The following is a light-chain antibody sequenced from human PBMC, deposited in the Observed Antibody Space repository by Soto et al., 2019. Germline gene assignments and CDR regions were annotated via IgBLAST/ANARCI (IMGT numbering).Light chain of an antibody. CDR3: QQYGSSPRT. CDR1: QNIHDK. CDR2: GAS. V-gene: IGKV3-20*01. J-gene: IGKJ1*01. Sequence: TRSPATLSVSPGERVSLACMASQNIHDKLAWYQQKPGQTPRLLIYGASSRATGIPDRFSGSGSGTDFTLTISRLEPEDFAVYYCQQYGSSPRTFGQGTKVDIK.